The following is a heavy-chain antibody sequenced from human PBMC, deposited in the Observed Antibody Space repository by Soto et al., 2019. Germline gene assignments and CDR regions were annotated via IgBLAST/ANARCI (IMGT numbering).Heavy chain of an antibody. D-gene: IGHD6-6*01. V-gene: IGHV3-23*01. CDR2: ISGSGGST. CDR1: GFTFRSYA. J-gene: IGHJ4*02. Sequence: GGSLRLSCAASGFTFRSYAMSWVRQAPGKGLEWVSAISGSGGSTYYADSVKGRFTISRDNSKNTLYLQMNSLRAEDTAVYYCAKPASKYTSSSRFDYWGQGTLVTVSS. CDR3: AKPASKYTSSSRFDY.